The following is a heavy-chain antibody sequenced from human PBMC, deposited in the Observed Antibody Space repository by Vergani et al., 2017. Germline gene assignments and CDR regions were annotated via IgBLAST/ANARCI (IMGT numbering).Heavy chain of an antibody. V-gene: IGHV3-7*01. CDR2: IKQDGSEK. Sequence: EVQLVESGGGLVQPGGSLRLSCAASGFTFSSYWMSWVRQAPGKGLEWVANIKQDGSEKYYVDSVKGRFTISRDNTKNPLYLQMNSLRVEDTAVYYCARFSVPATVFDAFDLWGQGTMVTVSS. CDR3: ARFSVPATVFDAFDL. CDR1: GFTFSSYW. J-gene: IGHJ3*01. D-gene: IGHD2-2*01.